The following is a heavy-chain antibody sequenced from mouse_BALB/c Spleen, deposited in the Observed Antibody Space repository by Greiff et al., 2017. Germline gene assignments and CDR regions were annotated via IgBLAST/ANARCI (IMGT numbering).Heavy chain of an antibody. Sequence: VQLQQTGPELVKPGASVKISCKASGYSFTDYIMLWVKQSHGKSLEWIGNINPYYGSTSYNLKFKGKATLTVDKSSSTAYMQLNSLTSEDSAVYYCARGLGDYWGQGTSVTVSS. CDR2: INPYYGST. J-gene: IGHJ4*01. CDR3: ARGLGDY. CDR1: GYSFTDYI. D-gene: IGHD3-3*01. V-gene: IGHV1-39*01.